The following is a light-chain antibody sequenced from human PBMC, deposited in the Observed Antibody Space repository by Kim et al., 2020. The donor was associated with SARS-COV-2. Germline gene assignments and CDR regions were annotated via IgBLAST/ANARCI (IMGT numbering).Light chain of an antibody. CDR1: QGISSY. Sequence: ASTGDRGTITCRASQGISSYLALYQQKPGKAPKLLIYAASTLQSGVPSRFSGSGSGTDFTLTISCLQSEDFATYYCQQYYSYPLTFGGGTKVEIK. CDR3: QQYYSYPLT. V-gene: IGKV1-8*01. CDR2: AAS. J-gene: IGKJ4*01.